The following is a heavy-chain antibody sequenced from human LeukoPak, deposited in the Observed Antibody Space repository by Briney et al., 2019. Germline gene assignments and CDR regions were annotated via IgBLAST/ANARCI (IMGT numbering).Heavy chain of an antibody. D-gene: IGHD4-17*01. J-gene: IGHJ4*02. CDR3: ARGQGTVTTH. CDR1: GGSLSGYY. CDR2: INHSGSA. V-gene: IGHV4-34*01. Sequence: SETLSLTCTVPGGSLSGYYCTWIRQPPGKGLEWIGEINHSGSANYNPSLKSRVTISLDTSKNQFSLKLSSVTAADTAVYYCARGQGTVTTHWGQGTLVTASS.